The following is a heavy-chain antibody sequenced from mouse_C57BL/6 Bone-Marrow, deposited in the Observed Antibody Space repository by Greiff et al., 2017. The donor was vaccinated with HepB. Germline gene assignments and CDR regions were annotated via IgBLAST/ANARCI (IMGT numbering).Heavy chain of an antibody. Sequence: VKLQQSGAELVKPGASVKLSCKASGYTFTSYWMHWVKQRPGQGLEWIGMIHPNSGSTNYNEKFKSKATLTVDKSSSTAYMQLSSLTSEDSAVYYCARWRLYAGYAMDYWGQGTSVTVSS. CDR1: GYTFTSYW. CDR2: IHPNSGST. V-gene: IGHV1-64*01. J-gene: IGHJ4*01. CDR3: ARWRLYAGYAMDY. D-gene: IGHD2-3*01.